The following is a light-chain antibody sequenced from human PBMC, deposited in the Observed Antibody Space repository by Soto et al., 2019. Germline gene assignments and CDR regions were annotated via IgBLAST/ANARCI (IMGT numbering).Light chain of an antibody. V-gene: IGKV1-39*01. CDR1: QSISSY. CDR3: QQSYSTPRN. Sequence: DIQMTQSPSSLSASVGDRVTITCRASQSISSYLNWYQHKPGKAPKLLIYAASSLQSGVPSRFSGSGSGTDFSLTISSLQPEDFATYYCQQSYSTPRNFGQGTRLEIK. CDR2: AAS. J-gene: IGKJ5*01.